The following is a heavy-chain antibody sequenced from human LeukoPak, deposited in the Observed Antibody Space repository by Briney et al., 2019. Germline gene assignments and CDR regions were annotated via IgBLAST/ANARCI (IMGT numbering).Heavy chain of an antibody. CDR3: ARDPPGSAARRQIFDI. D-gene: IGHD6-6*01. J-gene: IGHJ3*02. CDR2: INPNSGGT. CDR1: GFTFRNFG. V-gene: IGHV1-2*02. Sequence: PGGSLRLSCAGSGFTFRNFGMHWVRQAPGKGLEWMAWINPNSGGTNYAQKFQGRVTMTRDMSISTAYMELSRLRYDDTAVYYCARDPPGSAARRQIFDIWGQGTMVTVSS.